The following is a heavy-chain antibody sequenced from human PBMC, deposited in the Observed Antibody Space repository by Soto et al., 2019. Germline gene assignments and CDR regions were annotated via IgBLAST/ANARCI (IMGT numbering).Heavy chain of an antibody. J-gene: IGHJ5*02. Sequence: ASVKVSCKASGYTFTSYGISWVLQAPGQGLEWMGWISAYNGNTNYAQKLQGRVTMTTDTSTSTAYMELRSLRSDDTAVYYCALNGPGIAVAGREDWFDPWGQGTLVTVSS. V-gene: IGHV1-18*01. CDR2: ISAYNGNT. D-gene: IGHD6-19*01. CDR1: GYTFTSYG. CDR3: ALNGPGIAVAGREDWFDP.